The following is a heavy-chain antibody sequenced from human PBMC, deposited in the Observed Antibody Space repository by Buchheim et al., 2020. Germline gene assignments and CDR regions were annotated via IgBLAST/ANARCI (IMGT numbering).Heavy chain of an antibody. J-gene: IGHJ4*02. Sequence: QVQLVESGGGVVQPGRSLRLSCAASGFTFSSYGMHWVRQAPGKGLEWVAVIWDDGSNKYYADSVKGRFTIARDNSKNTLYLKMNSLRAEDTAVYYCARDYGIAAAGTVGYWGQGTL. CDR1: GFTFSSYG. CDR2: IWDDGSNK. V-gene: IGHV3-33*01. D-gene: IGHD6-13*01. CDR3: ARDYGIAAAGTVGY.